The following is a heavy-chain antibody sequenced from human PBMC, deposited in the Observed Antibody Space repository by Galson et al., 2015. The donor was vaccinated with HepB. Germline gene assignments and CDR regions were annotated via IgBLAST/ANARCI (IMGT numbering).Heavy chain of an antibody. D-gene: IGHD2-15*01. CDR1: RLNFSTYD. CDR2: ISYDGRRI. Sequence: SLRLSCAASRLNFSTYDMHWVRQAPGNGLEWVAVISYDGRRIYYAGSVKGRFTISRDNSKNTLYLQINGLRAEDTAVYYCAKNSVGSFYYYGMDDWGQGTTVTVSS. CDR3: AKNSVGSFYYYGMDD. J-gene: IGHJ6*02. V-gene: IGHV3-30*18.